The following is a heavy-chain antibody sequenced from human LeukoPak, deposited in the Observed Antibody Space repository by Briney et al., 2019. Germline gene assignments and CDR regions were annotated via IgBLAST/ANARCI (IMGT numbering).Heavy chain of an antibody. D-gene: IGHD3-16*01. Sequence: SETLSLTCAVYGGSFSGYYWSWIRQPPGKGLEWIGEINHSGSTNYNPSLKSRVTISVDTSKNQFSLKLSSVTAADTAVYYCARHWGGNDYWGQGTLVTVSS. CDR3: ARHWGGNDY. CDR2: INHSGST. CDR1: GGSFSGYY. J-gene: IGHJ4*02. V-gene: IGHV4-34*01.